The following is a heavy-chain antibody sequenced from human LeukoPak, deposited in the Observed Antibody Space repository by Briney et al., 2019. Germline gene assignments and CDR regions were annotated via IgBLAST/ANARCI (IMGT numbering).Heavy chain of an antibody. CDR2: IYPGDSDT. V-gene: IGHV5-51*01. CDR3: ARERWYFDWLLADYNWFDP. D-gene: IGHD3-9*01. Sequence: GESLKISCKGSGYSFTSYWIGWVRQMPGKGLEWMGIIYPGDSDTRYSPSFQGQVTISADKSISTAYLQWSSLKASDTAMYYCARERWYFDWLLADYNWFDPWGQGTLVTVSS. CDR1: GYSFTSYW. J-gene: IGHJ5*02.